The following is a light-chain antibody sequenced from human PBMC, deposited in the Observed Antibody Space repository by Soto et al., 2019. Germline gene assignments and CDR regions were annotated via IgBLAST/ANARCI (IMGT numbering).Light chain of an antibody. Sequence: EIVLTQSPGTLSLSPGERATLSCRASQSVSSPYLAWYQQKPGQAPSLLIYGASSRATSISDRFSGSGSGTEFTLTISRLETDDFAVYYCQRYDISPFPFGQGTTLEIK. CDR3: QRYDISPFP. CDR1: QSVSSPY. J-gene: IGKJ2*01. V-gene: IGKV3-20*01. CDR2: GAS.